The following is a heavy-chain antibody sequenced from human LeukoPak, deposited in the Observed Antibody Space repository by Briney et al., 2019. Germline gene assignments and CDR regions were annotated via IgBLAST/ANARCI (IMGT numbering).Heavy chain of an antibody. CDR3: ARESYYDSSSDY. J-gene: IGHJ4*02. D-gene: IGHD3-22*01. CDR2: ISSSGSTI. CDR1: GFTFSDYY. Sequence: PGGSLRLSCAASGFTFSDYYMSWIRQAPGKGLEWVSYISSSGSTIYYADSVKGRFTISRDNSKNTLYLQMNSLRAEDTAVYYCARESYYDSSSDYWGQGTLVTVSS. V-gene: IGHV3-11*04.